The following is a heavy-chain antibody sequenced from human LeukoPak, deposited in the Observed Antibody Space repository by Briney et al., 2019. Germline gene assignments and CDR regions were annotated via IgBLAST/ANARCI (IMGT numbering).Heavy chain of an antibody. D-gene: IGHD3-10*01. CDR2: ISGSDGST. CDR1: GFXFNSYA. CDR3: AKLNYGQFDY. Sequence: GGSLRLSCAASGFXFNSYAISWVRQAPGKGLEWASTISGSDGSTYYADSVKGRFTISRDNSKNTLYLQINSLRAEDTAVYYCAKLNYGQFDYWGQGTLVTVSS. V-gene: IGHV3-23*01. J-gene: IGHJ4*02.